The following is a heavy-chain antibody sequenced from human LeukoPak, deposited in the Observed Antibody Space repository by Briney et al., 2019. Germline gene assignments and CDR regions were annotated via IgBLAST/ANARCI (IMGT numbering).Heavy chain of an antibody. D-gene: IGHD6-13*01. CDR3: ARVAAAGHLPFDY. CDR1: DGSISSGGYY. J-gene: IGHJ4*02. CDR2: IYYSGSN. Sequence: PSETLSLTCTVSDGSISSGGYYWSWIPQHPGKGLEWIGYIYYSGSNYHNPSLKSRVTISVDTSKNQFSLKLSSVTAADTAVYYCARVAAAGHLPFDYWGQGTLVTVSS. V-gene: IGHV4-31*03.